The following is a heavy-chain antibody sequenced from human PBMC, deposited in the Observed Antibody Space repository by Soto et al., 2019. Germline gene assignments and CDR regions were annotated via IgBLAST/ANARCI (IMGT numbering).Heavy chain of an antibody. V-gene: IGHV4-30-2*01. CDR1: GGSISSGGYS. J-gene: IGHJ5*02. CDR3: ARVPDR. CDR2: IYHSGSP. Sequence: QLQLQESGSGLVKPSQTLSLTCAVSGGSISSGGYSWSWIRQPPGKGLEWIGYIYHSGSPYGNPALKSRVTIAVDWSKTLFSLKLSSVTAADTAVYYCARVPDRWGQGTLVTVSS. D-gene: IGHD2-2*01.